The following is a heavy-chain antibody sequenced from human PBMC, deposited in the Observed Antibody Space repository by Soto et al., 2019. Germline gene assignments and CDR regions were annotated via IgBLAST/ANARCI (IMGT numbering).Heavy chain of an antibody. Sequence: QVQLVESGGGVVQPGRSLRLSCAASGFTFSSYGMHWVRQAPGKGLEWVAVISYDGSNKYYADSVKGRFTISRDNSKNTRYLQMNSLRAEDTAVYYCAKESYDYWYFDLWGRGTLVTVSS. CDR1: GFTFSSYG. D-gene: IGHD5-12*01. CDR2: ISYDGSNK. V-gene: IGHV3-30*18. J-gene: IGHJ2*01. CDR3: AKESYDYWYFDL.